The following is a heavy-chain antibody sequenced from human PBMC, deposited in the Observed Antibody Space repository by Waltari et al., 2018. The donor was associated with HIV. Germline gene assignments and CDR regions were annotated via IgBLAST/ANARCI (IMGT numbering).Heavy chain of an antibody. V-gene: IGHV1-24*01. CDR1: GYTLTELT. CDR3: ATGGGTTSIQLYDLDV. CDR2: FDPEDDET. J-gene: IGHJ6*02. D-gene: IGHD1-26*01. Sequence: QVQLIQSGAEVKKPGASVKVSCTVFGYTLTELTMHWVRQAPGKGREWMGGFDPEDDETIYAQKFQGRVTMTEDTSTDSAYMELSSLTSEDTAVYYCATGGGTTSIQLYDLDVWGQGTTVTVSS.